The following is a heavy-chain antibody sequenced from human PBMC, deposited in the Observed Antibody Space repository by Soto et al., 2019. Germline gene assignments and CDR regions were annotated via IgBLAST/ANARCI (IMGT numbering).Heavy chain of an antibody. V-gene: IGHV3-23*01. J-gene: IGHJ4*02. Sequence: EVQLLESGGRLVQPGGSLRLSCAASGFTFSSHAMSWVRQAPGKGLEWVSGIGGSGSNTYYADSVKGRFTISRDNSKNTLYAQMSRLRPEDTALYDCTKRFTIFRVVKLSTENNYWGQGTLVTVSS. CDR1: GFTFSSHA. D-gene: IGHD3-3*01. CDR2: IGGSGSNT. CDR3: TKRFTIFRVVKLSTENNY.